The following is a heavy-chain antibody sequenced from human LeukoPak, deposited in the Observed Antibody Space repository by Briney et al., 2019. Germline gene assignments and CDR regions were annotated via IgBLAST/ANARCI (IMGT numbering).Heavy chain of an antibody. CDR3: ARDAGYSSGWYGRKMYYFDY. CDR1: GFTFSSYS. J-gene: IGHJ4*02. D-gene: IGHD6-19*01. V-gene: IGHV3-7*01. CDR2: IKQDGSEK. Sequence: PGGSLRLSCAASGFTFSSYSMNWVRQAPGKGLEWVANIKQDGSEKYYVDSVKGRFTISRDNAKNSLYLQMNSLRAEDTAVYYCARDAGYSSGWYGRKMYYFDYWGQGTLVTVSS.